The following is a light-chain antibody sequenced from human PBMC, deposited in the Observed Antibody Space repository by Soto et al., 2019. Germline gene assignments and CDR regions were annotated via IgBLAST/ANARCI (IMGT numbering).Light chain of an antibody. CDR2: DAF. CDR3: QQYNKWPPLT. V-gene: IGKV3-15*01. CDR1: QSVGSK. J-gene: IGKJ4*01. Sequence: EVVMTQSPATLSVSPGERATLSCRASQSVGSKLAWYQQKPGQAPRLLIFDAFTRATGIPARFSGSGSGTEFTLFISSLQSEDFAVYYCQQYNKWPPLTFGGGTKV.